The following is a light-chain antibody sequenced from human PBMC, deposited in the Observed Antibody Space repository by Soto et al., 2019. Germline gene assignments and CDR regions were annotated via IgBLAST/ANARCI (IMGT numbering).Light chain of an antibody. J-gene: IGKJ5*01. Sequence: DIQMTQSPSSVSASVGDRVTITCRASQGIRDWLAWYQQKPGKAPRLLIYAASSLQTGVPSRFRGSGFGTDFTLTINSLQPEDFATYYCHQVNSFPRTFGQGTRLEIK. CDR1: QGIRDW. V-gene: IGKV1D-12*01. CDR2: AAS. CDR3: HQVNSFPRT.